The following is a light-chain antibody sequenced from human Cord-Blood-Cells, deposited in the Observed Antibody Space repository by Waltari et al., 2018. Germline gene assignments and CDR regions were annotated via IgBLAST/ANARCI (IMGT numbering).Light chain of an antibody. V-gene: IGKV1-39*01. CDR3: QQSYSTLIT. CDR1: QSISSY. CDR2: AAS. Sequence: DIQMTQSPSSLSAPVGDRVTTTCRASQSISSYLNWYQQKPGKAPKLLIYAASSLQSGVPSRFSGSGSGTDFTLTISSLQPEDFATYYCQQSYSTLITFGQGTRLEIK. J-gene: IGKJ5*01.